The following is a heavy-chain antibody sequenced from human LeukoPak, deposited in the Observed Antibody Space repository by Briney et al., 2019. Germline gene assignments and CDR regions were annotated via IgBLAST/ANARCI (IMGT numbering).Heavy chain of an antibody. V-gene: IGHV4-39*01. J-gene: IGHJ4*02. CDR2: IYYSGST. Sequence: PSETLSLTCAVSGGSISSSSYYWGWIRQPPGTGLEWIGSIYYSGSTYYNPSLKSRVTISVDTSKNQFSLKLSSVTAADTAVYYCARLTWGLWFGELNFDHWGQGTLVTVSS. D-gene: IGHD3-10*01. CDR3: ARLTWGLWFGELNFDH. CDR1: GGSISSSSYY.